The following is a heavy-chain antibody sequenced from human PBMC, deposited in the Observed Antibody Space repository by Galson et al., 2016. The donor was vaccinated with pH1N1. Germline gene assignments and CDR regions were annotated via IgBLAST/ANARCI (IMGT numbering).Heavy chain of an antibody. D-gene: IGHD3-3*01. CDR3: AKGMAIFGVIPPWGGMDV. Sequence: SLRLSCAASGFTFSTYVMHWVRQAPGKGLEWVAFVRYDGSHKNYADSVKGRFTISRDNSKYTLYLQMNSLRAEDTAVYYCAKGMAIFGVIPPWGGMDVWGQGTTVTVSS. J-gene: IGHJ6*02. CDR2: VRYDGSHK. V-gene: IGHV3-30*02. CDR1: GFTFSTYV.